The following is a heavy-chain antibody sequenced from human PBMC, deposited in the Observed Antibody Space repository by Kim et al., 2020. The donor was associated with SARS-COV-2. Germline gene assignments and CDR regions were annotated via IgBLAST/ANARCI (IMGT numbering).Heavy chain of an antibody. Sequence: GESLKISCKGSGYSFTSYWISWVRQMPGKGLEWMGRIDPSDSYTDYSPSFQGHVTISADKSISTAYLQWSSLKASDTAMYYCARLGSGSYSQYYYYGMDVWGQGTTVTVSS. CDR3: ARLGSGSYSQYYYYGMDV. CDR2: IDPSDSYT. CDR1: GYSFTSYW. D-gene: IGHD3-10*01. V-gene: IGHV5-10-1*01. J-gene: IGHJ6*02.